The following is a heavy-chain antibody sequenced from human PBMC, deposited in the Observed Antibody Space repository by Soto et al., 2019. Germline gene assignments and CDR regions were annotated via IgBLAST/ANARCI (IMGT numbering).Heavy chain of an antibody. CDR1: GGTFSSYT. J-gene: IGHJ6*03. D-gene: IGHD5-12*01. CDR3: AREYSGYDLYYYYYMDV. Sequence: SVKVSCKASGGTFSSYTISWVRQAPGQGLEWMGRIIPILGIANYAQKFQGRVTITADKSTSTAYMELSSLRSEDTAVYYCAREYSGYDLYYYYYMDVWGKGTTVTVSS. V-gene: IGHV1-69*04. CDR2: IIPILGIA.